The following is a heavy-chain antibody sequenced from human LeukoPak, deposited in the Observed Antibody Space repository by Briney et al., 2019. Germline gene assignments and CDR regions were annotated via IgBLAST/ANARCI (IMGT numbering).Heavy chain of an antibody. J-gene: IGHJ6*03. V-gene: IGHV3-23*01. CDR2: ISGSGYYT. Sequence: GGSLRLSCEASGSGFTFGNFALSWVRQAPGKGLEWVSGISGSGYYTYYADSVKGRFTISRDNSKNTLYIDMNSLRAEDTAVYYCAKDGSCGDYYFYFYMDVWGKGTTVTVSS. D-gene: IGHD3-16*01. CDR3: AKDGSCGDYYFYFYMDV. CDR1: GSGFTFGNFA.